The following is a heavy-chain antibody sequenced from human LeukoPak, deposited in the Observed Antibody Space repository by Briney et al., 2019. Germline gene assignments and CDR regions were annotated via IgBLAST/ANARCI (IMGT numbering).Heavy chain of an antibody. V-gene: IGHV3-53*01. Sequence: GGSLRLSCAASGFTFSSYGMSWVRRAPGKGLEWVSVIYSGGSTYYADSVKGRFTISRDNSKNTLYLQMNSLRAEDTAVYYCARTAGATAFDIWGQGTMVTVSS. CDR1: GFTFSSYG. J-gene: IGHJ3*02. D-gene: IGHD2-21*02. CDR3: ARTAGATAFDI. CDR2: IYSGGST.